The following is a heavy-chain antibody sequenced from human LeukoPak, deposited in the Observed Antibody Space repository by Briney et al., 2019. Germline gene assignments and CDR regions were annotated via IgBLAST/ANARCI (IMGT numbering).Heavy chain of an antibody. CDR3: ARGDSGYYFDY. J-gene: IGHJ4*02. CDR2: IYHSGST. CDR1: GGSISSGGYS. Sequence: SETLSLTCAVSGGSISSGGYSWSWIRQPPGKGLEWIGYIYHSGSTYYNPSLKSRVTISVDRSKNQFSLKLSSVTVADTAVYYCARGDSGYYFDYWGQGTLVTVSS. V-gene: IGHV4-30-2*01. D-gene: IGHD3-22*01.